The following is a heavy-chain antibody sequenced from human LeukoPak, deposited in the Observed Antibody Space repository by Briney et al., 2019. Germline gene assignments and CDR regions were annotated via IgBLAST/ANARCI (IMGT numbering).Heavy chain of an antibody. CDR1: GFTFSSYA. CDR3: ARTLSGYDSLYYFDY. J-gene: IGHJ4*02. Sequence: GSSLRLSCAASGFTFSSYAMHWARQAPGKALEWVAVISYDGSNKYYADSVKGRFTISRDNSKNTLYLQMNSLRAEDTAVYYCARTLSGYDSLYYFDYWGQGTLVTVSS. V-gene: IGHV3-30*04. D-gene: IGHD5-12*01. CDR2: ISYDGSNK.